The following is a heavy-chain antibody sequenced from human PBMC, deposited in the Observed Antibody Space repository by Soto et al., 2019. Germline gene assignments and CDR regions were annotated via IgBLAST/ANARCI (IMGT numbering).Heavy chain of an antibody. J-gene: IGHJ5*02. CDR1: GGSFSGYY. D-gene: IGHD3-16*01. CDR2: INHSGST. CDR3: ARGRYAIWFDP. V-gene: IGHV4-34*01. Sequence: SETLSLTCAVYGGSFSGYYRSWIRQPPGKGLEWIGEINHSGSTNYNPSLKSRVTISVDTSKNQFSLKLSSVTAADTAVYYCARGRYAIWFDPWGQGTLVTVS.